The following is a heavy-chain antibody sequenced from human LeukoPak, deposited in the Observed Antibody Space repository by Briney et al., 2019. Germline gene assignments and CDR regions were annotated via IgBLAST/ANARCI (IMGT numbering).Heavy chain of an antibody. Sequence: GGSVTVSCKASGYTFPSYFMHWVRQAPGQGLEWMGIINPTGGSTTYAQKFQGRVTMTRDTSTSTVYMELSSLRSDDTAVYYCARTAARRFDYWGQGTLVTVSS. CDR3: ARTAARRFDY. V-gene: IGHV1-46*01. J-gene: IGHJ4*02. D-gene: IGHD6-6*01. CDR2: INPTGGST. CDR1: GYTFPSYF.